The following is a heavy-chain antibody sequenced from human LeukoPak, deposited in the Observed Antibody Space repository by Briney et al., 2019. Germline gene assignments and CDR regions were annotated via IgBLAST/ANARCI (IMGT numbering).Heavy chain of an antibody. CDR3: AKVPMVRGVIVPY. Sequence: GGSLRLSCAASGFTFSSYAVSWVRQAPGKGLEWVSAISGSGGSTYYADSVKDRFTISRDNSKNTLYLQMNSLRAEDTAVYYCAKVPMVRGVIVPYWGQGTLVTVSS. V-gene: IGHV3-23*01. J-gene: IGHJ4*02. D-gene: IGHD3-10*01. CDR2: ISGSGGST. CDR1: GFTFSSYA.